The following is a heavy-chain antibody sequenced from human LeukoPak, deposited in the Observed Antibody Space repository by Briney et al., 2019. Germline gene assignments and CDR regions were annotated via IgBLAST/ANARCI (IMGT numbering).Heavy chain of an antibody. CDR3: AKDMWRFGELDYDY. CDR1: GFTFDDYA. V-gene: IGHV3-43*02. Sequence: RAGGSLRLSCAASGFTFDDYAMRWVRQAPGKGLEWVSLISGDGGSTYYADSVKGRFTISRDNSKNSLYLQMNSLRTEDTALYYCAKDMWRFGELDYDYWGQGTLVTVSS. D-gene: IGHD3-10*01. J-gene: IGHJ4*02. CDR2: ISGDGGST.